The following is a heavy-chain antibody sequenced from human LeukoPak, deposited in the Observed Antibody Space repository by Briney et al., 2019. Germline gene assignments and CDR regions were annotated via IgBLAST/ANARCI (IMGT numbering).Heavy chain of an antibody. V-gene: IGHV3-23*01. CDR3: AKAQDYGDYGVGY. CDR1: GFTFSSYA. CDR2: ISDSGAYT. Sequence: PGGSLRLSCAASGFTFSSYAMSWVRQAPGKGLEWVTGISDSGAYTYYADSVQGRFTISRDNSKNTLHLQMNSLRAGDTAVYYCAKAQDYGDYGVGYWGQGTLVTVPS. J-gene: IGHJ4*02. D-gene: IGHD4-17*01.